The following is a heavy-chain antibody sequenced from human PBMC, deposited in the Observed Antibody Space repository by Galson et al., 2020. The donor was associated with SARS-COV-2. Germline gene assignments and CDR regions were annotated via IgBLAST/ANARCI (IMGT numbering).Heavy chain of an antibody. CDR3: AQGHQRVVPSPVLGLGPFYSYYYMDV. Sequence: SETLSLTCAVYGGSFSGYSWTWIRQAPGKGLEWIGEINSGGDTNYSPSLSSRVTLSVDTSRNQFSLSLTSVSAADTALYFCAQGHQRVVPSPVLGLGPFYSYYYMDVWAKGTTVTVSS. J-gene: IGHJ6*03. D-gene: IGHD3-16*01. CDR2: INSGGDT. V-gene: IGHV4-34*01. CDR1: GGSFSGYS.